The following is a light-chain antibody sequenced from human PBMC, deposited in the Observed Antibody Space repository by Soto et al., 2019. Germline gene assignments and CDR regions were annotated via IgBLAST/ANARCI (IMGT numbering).Light chain of an antibody. Sequence: QSALTQPASVSRSPGQSITISCTGTSSDVGGYNYVSWYQQHPGKAPKLMIYEVSNRPSGVSNRFSGSKSGNTASLTISGLLAEDEADYYCSSYTSSSTLYVFGTGTKLTVL. CDR3: SSYTSSSTLYV. CDR1: SSDVGGYNY. CDR2: EVS. V-gene: IGLV2-14*01. J-gene: IGLJ1*01.